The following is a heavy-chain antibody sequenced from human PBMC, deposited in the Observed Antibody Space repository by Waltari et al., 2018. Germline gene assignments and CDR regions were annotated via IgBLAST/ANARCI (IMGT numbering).Heavy chain of an antibody. CDR2: IYTNTGNA. J-gene: IGHJ3*01. CDR3: ARDAYYYGSIHALDF. CDR1: GYTFNIYN. V-gene: IGHV7-4-1*02. Sequence: HVQLVQSGSELKSPGAPVRLSCKASGYTFNIYNINGLRPVPGQGLEWKGWIYTNTGNATYAQGFTGRFVFSLDTSVSTAYLEISSLRPDDTAVYYCARDAYYYGSIHALDFWGQGTMVSVSS. D-gene: IGHD3-10*01.